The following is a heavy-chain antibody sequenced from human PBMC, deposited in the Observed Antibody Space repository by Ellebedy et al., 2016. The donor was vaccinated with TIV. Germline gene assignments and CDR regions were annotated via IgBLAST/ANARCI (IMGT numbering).Heavy chain of an antibody. D-gene: IGHD1-26*01. CDR1: GVIFSSYV. J-gene: IGHJ4*02. CDR3: AREFLGHAPASTDY. V-gene: IGHV3-30-3*01. CDR2: ISYEVHNT. Sequence: GESLRLSXAASGVIFSSYVFVWVRQAPGKGLEWVAAISYEVHNTDYADSVKGRFTISRDNSKSVVYLEMNNMTTEDTATYYCAREFLGHAPASTDYWGKGTRVTVS.